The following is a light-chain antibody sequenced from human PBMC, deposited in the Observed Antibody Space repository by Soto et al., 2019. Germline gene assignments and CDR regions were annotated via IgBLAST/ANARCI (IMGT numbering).Light chain of an antibody. J-gene: IGKJ1*01. CDR3: QQRFNWQVT. Sequence: EIVLTQSPVTLSLSPGERATLSCRASQSINNYLAWYQQKPGQAPRLLIYDASNRATGIPARFSGSGSGTDFTLTISSLEPEDFAVYYCQQRFNWQVTFGQGTKVDIK. V-gene: IGKV3-11*01. CDR2: DAS. CDR1: QSINNY.